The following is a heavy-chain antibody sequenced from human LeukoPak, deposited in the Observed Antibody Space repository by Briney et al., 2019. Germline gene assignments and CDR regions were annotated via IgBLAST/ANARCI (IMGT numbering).Heavy chain of an antibody. CDR2: ICSSGSA. D-gene: IGHD3-22*01. Sequence: SETLSLTCTVSGGSISNRNYHWGWIRQPPGKGLEWIGSICSSGSAYYNPSLKSRVTTSIDTSKNQFSLKLSSVTAADTAVYYCAKTYYYDSSGYPRFDYWGQGTLVTVSS. V-gene: IGHV4-39*07. CDR3: AKTYYYDSSGYPRFDY. J-gene: IGHJ4*02. CDR1: GGSISNRNYH.